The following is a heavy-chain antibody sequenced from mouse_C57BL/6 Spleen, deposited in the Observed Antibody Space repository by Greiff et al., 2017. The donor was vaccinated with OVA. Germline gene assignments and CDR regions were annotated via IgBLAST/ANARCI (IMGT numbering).Heavy chain of an antibody. J-gene: IGHJ3*01. Sequence: QVQLQQPGAELVKPGASVKLSCKASGYTFTSYWMHRVKQRPGQGLEWIGMIHPNSGSTNYNEKFKSKATLTVDKSSSTAYMQLSSLTSEDSAVYYCARDGYSNYVGFAYWGQGTLVTVSA. CDR1: GYTFTSYW. V-gene: IGHV1-64*01. CDR3: ARDGYSNYVGFAY. CDR2: IHPNSGST. D-gene: IGHD2-5*01.